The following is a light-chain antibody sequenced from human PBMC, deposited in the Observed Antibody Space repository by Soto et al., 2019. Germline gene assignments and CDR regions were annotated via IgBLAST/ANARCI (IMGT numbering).Light chain of an antibody. CDR3: QAWDSSTGVV. Sequence: SSELTQPPSVSVSPGQTASITCSGDKLGDKYACWYQQKPGQSPVLVIYQDSKRPSGIPERFSGSNSGNTATLTISGTQAMDEADYYCQAWDSSTGVVFGGRTKLTVL. CDR2: QDS. CDR1: KLGDKY. J-gene: IGLJ2*01. V-gene: IGLV3-1*01.